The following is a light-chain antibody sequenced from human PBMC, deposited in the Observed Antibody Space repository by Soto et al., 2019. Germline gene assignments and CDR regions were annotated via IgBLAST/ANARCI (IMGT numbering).Light chain of an antibody. Sequence: DTVLTQSPDTLSLSPGERATLSCRASQSVTSSNFAWYQQKPGQAPRLLIYDASIRATGIPDRFSGRGSETDFSLTISGLEPEDFAVYFCQQYGSSPEFGQGTKVDIK. CDR1: QSVTSSN. J-gene: IGKJ1*01. CDR2: DAS. V-gene: IGKV3-20*01. CDR3: QQYGSSPE.